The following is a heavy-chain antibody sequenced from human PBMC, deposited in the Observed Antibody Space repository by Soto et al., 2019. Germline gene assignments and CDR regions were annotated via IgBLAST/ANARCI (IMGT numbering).Heavy chain of an antibody. CDR3: AGGRLDSSSWYRRNYYCYYGMDV. CDR1: GGSISSYY. J-gene: IGHJ6*02. Sequence: PSETLSLTCTVSGGSISSYYWSWIRQPPGKGLEWIGYIYYSGSTNYNPSLKSRVTISVDTSKNQFSLKLSSVTAADTAVYYCAGGRLDSSSWYRRNYYCYYGMDVWGQGTTVTVSS. V-gene: IGHV4-59*01. CDR2: IYYSGST. D-gene: IGHD6-13*01.